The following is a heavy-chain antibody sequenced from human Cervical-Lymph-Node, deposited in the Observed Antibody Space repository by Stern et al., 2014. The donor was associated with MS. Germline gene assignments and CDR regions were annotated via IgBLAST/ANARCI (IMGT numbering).Heavy chain of an antibody. Sequence: EVQLVQSGGGLVQPGGSLRLSCAASGFTFGSYAMTWVRQAPGKGLEWVSSLSNTGGETYYADSVKGRFTISRDNSKITLYLQMNSLRAEDTAVYYCAKDLLNSSSKYGGQGTLVTGSS. CDR3: AKDLLNSSSKY. CDR2: LSNTGGET. V-gene: IGHV3-23*04. CDR1: GFTFGSYA. J-gene: IGHJ4*02. D-gene: IGHD6-6*01.